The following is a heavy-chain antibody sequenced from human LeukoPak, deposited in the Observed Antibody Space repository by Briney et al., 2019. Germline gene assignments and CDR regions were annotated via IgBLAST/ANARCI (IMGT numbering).Heavy chain of an antibody. D-gene: IGHD3-22*01. CDR3: ACSPGDYYDSSGYSHDY. V-gene: IGHV4-39*01. CDR1: GGSISSSSYY. Sequence: KPSETLSLTCTVSGGSISSSSYYWGWIRQPPGKGLEWIGSIYYSGSTYYNPSLKSRVTISVDTSKNQFSLKLSSVTAADTAVYYCACSPGDYYDSSGYSHDYWGQGTLVTVSS. J-gene: IGHJ4*02. CDR2: IYYSGST.